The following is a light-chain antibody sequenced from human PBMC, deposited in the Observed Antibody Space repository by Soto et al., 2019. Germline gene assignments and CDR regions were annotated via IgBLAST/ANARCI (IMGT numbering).Light chain of an antibody. J-gene: IGKJ1*01. Sequence: EIVLTQSPGTLSLSPGERAPLSCRASQSVSSYLAWYQPKPGQAPRLLISGVSSRATGIPDRFSGSGSGTDFALTVSRLEPEVFALFYWQQDGSSLQLTFGRGTKVEI. CDR2: GVS. CDR1: QSVSSY. CDR3: QQDGSSLQLT. V-gene: IGKV3-20*01.